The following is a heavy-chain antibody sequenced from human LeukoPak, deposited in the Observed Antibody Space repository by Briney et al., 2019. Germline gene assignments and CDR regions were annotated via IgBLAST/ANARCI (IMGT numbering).Heavy chain of an antibody. CDR1: GDLNSRAY. V-gene: IGHV4-59*07. CDR2: IYHSGAT. J-gene: IGHJ4*02. CDR3: GRASGYCETSACTDYFDL. D-gene: IGHD5-18*01. Sequence: PSDTLSLTCLVSGDLNSRAYWTSIRQSPGKGLEWIGYIYHSGATSYNPSLKSRVTISLNTSKNQFSLTLSSVTAADTAVYFCGRASGYCETSACTDYFDLWGQGTLVAVSS.